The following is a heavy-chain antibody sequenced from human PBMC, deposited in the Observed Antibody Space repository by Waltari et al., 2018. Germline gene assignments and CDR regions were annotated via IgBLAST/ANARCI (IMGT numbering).Heavy chain of an antibody. CDR1: GGSISSGGDY. CDR3: ARRTSTASLYYYYGMDV. CDR2: IYYSGGT. D-gene: IGHD5-18*01. J-gene: IGHJ6*02. Sequence: QVQLQESGPGLVKPSQTLSLTCPVSGGSISSGGDYWRWIRQHPGKGLELIGYIYYSGGTYYNPSLKSRVTISVDTSKNQFSLKLSSVTAADTAVYYCARRTSTASLYYYYGMDVWGQGTTVTVSS. V-gene: IGHV4-31*03.